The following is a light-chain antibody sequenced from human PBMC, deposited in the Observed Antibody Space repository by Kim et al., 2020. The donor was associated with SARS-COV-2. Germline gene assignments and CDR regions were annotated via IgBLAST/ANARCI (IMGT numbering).Light chain of an antibody. CDR3: QTWGTGFWV. Sequence: QLVLTQSPSASASLGASVKLTCTLSSGHSTYAIAWHQQQPEKGPRYLMTLNSDGSHIKGDGIPDRFSGSSSGAERYLTISSLQSEDEADYYCQTWGTGFWVFGGGTKLTVL. J-gene: IGLJ3*02. V-gene: IGLV4-69*01. CDR2: LNSDGSH. CDR1: SGHSTYA.